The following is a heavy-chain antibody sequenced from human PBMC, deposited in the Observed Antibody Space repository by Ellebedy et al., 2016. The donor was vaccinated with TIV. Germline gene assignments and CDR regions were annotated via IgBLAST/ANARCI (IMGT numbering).Heavy chain of an antibody. CDR1: GFTFSSYG. Sequence: GGSLRLSXAASGFTFSSYGMHWVRQAPGKGLEWVAVISYDGSNKYYADSVKGRFTISRDNSKNTLYLQMNSLRAEDTAVYYCAKASQSQYSSGWYAADFDYWGQGTLVTVSS. CDR2: ISYDGSNK. V-gene: IGHV3-30*18. CDR3: AKASQSQYSSGWYAADFDY. D-gene: IGHD6-19*01. J-gene: IGHJ4*02.